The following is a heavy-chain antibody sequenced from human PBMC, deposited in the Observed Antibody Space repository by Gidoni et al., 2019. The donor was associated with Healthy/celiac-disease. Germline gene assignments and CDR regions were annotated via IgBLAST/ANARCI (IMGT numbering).Heavy chain of an antibody. V-gene: IGHV3-30-3*01. CDR1: GFTFSSYA. Sequence: QVQLVESGGGVVQPGRSLRLSCAAPGFTFSSYAMPGVSQAPGKGLEWVAVISYDGSNKYYADSVKGRFTISRDNSKNTLYLQMNSLRAEDTAVYYCARDAEPEYYDYVWGSYRYTFYFDYWGQGTLVTVSS. J-gene: IGHJ4*02. CDR2: ISYDGSNK. D-gene: IGHD3-16*02. CDR3: ARDAEPEYYDYVWGSYRYTFYFDY.